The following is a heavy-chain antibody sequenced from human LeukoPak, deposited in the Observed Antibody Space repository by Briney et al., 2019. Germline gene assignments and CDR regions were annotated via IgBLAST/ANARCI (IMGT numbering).Heavy chain of an antibody. CDR1: GFTFSNYW. V-gene: IGHV3-7*01. D-gene: IGHD1-1*01. CDR3: VVTTRSRSFDY. J-gene: IGHJ4*02. CDR2: INQDGRDK. Sequence: GGSLRLSCAASGFTFSNYWMTSLRQAPGNELKWVAFINQDGRDKKYVDSVKGRFSVSRDNAENSVFLQMDSLRAEDTAFYYCVVTTRSRSFDYWGQGTLVTVSS.